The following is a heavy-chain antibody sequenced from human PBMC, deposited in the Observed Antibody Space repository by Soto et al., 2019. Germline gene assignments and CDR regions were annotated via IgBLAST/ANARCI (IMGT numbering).Heavy chain of an antibody. V-gene: IGHV1-69*01. J-gene: IGHJ6*02. CDR3: ARSQGGSSSLDIYYYSYYGMDV. CDR1: GRTFSSYA. Sequence: QVQLVQSGAEVKKPGSSVKVSCKAPGRTFSSYAISWVRQAPGQGLEWMGGIIPIFGTANYAQKFQGRVTITADESTSTGYMELSSLRSEDTAVYYCARSQGGSSSLDIYYYSYYGMDVWGQGTTVTVSS. CDR2: IIPIFGTA. D-gene: IGHD2-15*01.